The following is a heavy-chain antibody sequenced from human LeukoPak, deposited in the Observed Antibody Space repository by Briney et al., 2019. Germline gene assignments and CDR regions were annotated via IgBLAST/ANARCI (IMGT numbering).Heavy chain of an antibody. CDR1: GYTFTGYY. CDR2: INPNSGGT. D-gene: IGHD6-6*01. V-gene: IGHV1-2*02. Sequence: ASVKVSCKASGYTFTGYYMHWVRQAPGQGLEWMGWINPNSGGTNFAQKFQGRVTMTRDTSISTAYMELSRLRSDDTAVYYCARGPHPPARQGLFDYWGQGTLVTVSS. CDR3: ARGPHPPARQGLFDY. J-gene: IGHJ4*02.